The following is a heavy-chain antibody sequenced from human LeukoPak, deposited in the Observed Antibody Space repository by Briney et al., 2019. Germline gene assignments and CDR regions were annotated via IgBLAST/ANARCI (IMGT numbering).Heavy chain of an antibody. Sequence: PSETLSLTCTVSGGSISSYYWTWIRQPPGKGLEWIGYIFYSGSTNYNPSLKSRVTISVDTSKNQFSLKLSSVTAADTAVYYCARVKQTSGSGRRHNDTNSYTDVSGKASTLTTSS. J-gene: IGHJ6*03. CDR2: IFYSGST. CDR3: ARVKQTSGSGRRHNDTNSYTDV. V-gene: IGHV4-59*01. CDR1: GGSISSYY. D-gene: IGHD3-10*01.